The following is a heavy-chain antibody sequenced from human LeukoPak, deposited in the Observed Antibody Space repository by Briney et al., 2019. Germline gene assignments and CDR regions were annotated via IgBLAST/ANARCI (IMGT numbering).Heavy chain of an antibody. CDR2: ISYDGSNK. CDR1: GFTFSSYG. Sequence: GGSLRLSCAASGFTFSSYGMHWVRQAPGKGLEWVAVISYDGSNKYYADSVKGRFTISRDNSKNTLYLQMNSLRAEDTAVYYCARDGVAAAALDYWGQGTLVTVSS. J-gene: IGHJ4*02. D-gene: IGHD6-13*01. V-gene: IGHV3-30*19. CDR3: ARDGVAAAALDY.